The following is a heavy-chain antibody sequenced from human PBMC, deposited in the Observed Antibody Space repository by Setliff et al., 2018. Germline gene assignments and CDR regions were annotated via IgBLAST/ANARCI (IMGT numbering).Heavy chain of an antibody. J-gene: IGHJ5*02. CDR3: ARDPAGWDTAMVNWFDP. V-gene: IGHV3-21*04. CDR1: GFTFSSYA. Sequence: GSLRLSCAASGFTFSSYAMSWVRQAPGKGLEWVSAISSSGSTIYYADSVKGRFTISRDNAKNSLYLQMNSLRAEDTAVYYCARDPAGWDTAMVNWFDPWGQGTLVTVSS. CDR2: ISSSGSTI. D-gene: IGHD5-18*01.